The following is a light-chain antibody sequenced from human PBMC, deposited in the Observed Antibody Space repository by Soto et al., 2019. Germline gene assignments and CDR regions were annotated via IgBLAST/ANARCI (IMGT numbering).Light chain of an antibody. Sequence: LTQPASVYGSPGRSIAISCTGTSSDIGAYDYVSWYQQHPDKAPKLMIYEVSNRPSGVSNRFSGSKSVNTATLTISGLQAEDEADYYCSSHTSSNTRIFGTGTKVT. CDR3: SSHTSSNTRI. V-gene: IGLV2-14*03. CDR2: EVS. J-gene: IGLJ1*01. CDR1: SSDIGAYDY.